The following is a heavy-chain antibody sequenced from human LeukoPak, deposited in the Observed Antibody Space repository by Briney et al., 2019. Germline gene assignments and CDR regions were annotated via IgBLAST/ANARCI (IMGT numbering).Heavy chain of an antibody. CDR3: ASDCSSTSCYRQFDY. CDR1: GYTLTGYY. CDR2: INPNSGGT. V-gene: IGHV1-2*02. J-gene: IGHJ4*02. Sequence: ASVKVSCKASGYTLTGYYMHWVRQAPGQGLERMGWINPNSGGTNYAQKFQGRVTMTRDTSISTAYMELSRLRSDDTAVYYCASDCSSTSCYRQFDYWGQGTLVTVSS. D-gene: IGHD2-2*02.